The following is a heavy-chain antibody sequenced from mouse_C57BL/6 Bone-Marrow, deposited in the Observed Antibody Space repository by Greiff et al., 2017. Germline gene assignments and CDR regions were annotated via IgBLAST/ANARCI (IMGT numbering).Heavy chain of an antibody. CDR1: GFNIKDDY. CDR2: IDPENGDT. CDR3: TTTVVDRYYFDY. V-gene: IGHV14-4*01. Sequence: VMLVESGAELVRPGASVKLSCTASGFNIKDDYMHWVKQRPEQGLEWIGWIDPENGDTEYASKFQGKATITADTSSNTAYLQLSSLTSEDTAVYYCTTTVVDRYYFDYWGQGTTLTVSS. D-gene: IGHD1-1*01. J-gene: IGHJ2*01.